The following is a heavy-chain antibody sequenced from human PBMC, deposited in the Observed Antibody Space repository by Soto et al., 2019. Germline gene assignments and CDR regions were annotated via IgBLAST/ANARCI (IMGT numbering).Heavy chain of an antibody. CDR2: ISYDGSNK. J-gene: IGHJ4*02. D-gene: IGHD4-17*01. V-gene: IGHV3-30*18. Sequence: QVQLVESGGGVVQPGRSLRLSCAASGFTFSSYGMHWVRQAPGKGLEWVAVISYDGSNKYYADSVKGRFTISRDNSKITLYLQMNSLRAEDTAVYYCAKDPTVTTSGVFDYWGQGTLVTVSS. CDR3: AKDPTVTTSGVFDY. CDR1: GFTFSSYG.